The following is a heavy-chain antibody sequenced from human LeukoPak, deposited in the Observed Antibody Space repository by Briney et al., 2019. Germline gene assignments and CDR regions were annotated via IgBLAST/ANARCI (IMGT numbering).Heavy chain of an antibody. CDR3: ARTYSNYGGSYYYYYMDV. Sequence: PLETLSLTCIVSGYSISSGYYWGWIRQPPGKGLEWIGNIHHSGSTYYNPPLKSRVTISVDTSKNQFSLKLSSVTAADTAVYYCARTYSNYGGSYYYYYMDVWGKGTTVTVSS. D-gene: IGHD4-11*01. CDR2: IHHSGST. CDR1: GYSISSGYY. V-gene: IGHV4-38-2*02. J-gene: IGHJ6*03.